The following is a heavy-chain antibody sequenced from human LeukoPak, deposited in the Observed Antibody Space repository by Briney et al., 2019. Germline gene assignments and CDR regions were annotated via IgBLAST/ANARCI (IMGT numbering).Heavy chain of an antibody. V-gene: IGHV3-30*03. Sequence: PGGSLRLSCAASGFTFSGYGMHWVRQAPGKGLGWVAVISSDGSNEYYADSVKGRFTISRDNSKNTVYVQMNSLRAEDTAVYYCAFCGGDCYTFVDYWGQGTLVTVSS. J-gene: IGHJ4*02. CDR3: AFCGGDCYTFVDY. CDR1: GFTFSGYG. CDR2: ISSDGSNE. D-gene: IGHD2-21*02.